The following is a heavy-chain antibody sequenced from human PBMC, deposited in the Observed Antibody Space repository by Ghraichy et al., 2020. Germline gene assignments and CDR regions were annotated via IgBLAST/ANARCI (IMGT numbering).Heavy chain of an antibody. D-gene: IGHD3-3*01. V-gene: IGHV1-2*02. Sequence: ASVKVSCKASEFAFSDYFIHWVRQAPGQGLEWVGWINPKSGATNYAQTFQGRVTMTRDTSLSTAYMELSSLIFDDTAVYYCARWRVEYYFDYWGQGTLVTVSS. CDR3: ARWRVEYYFDY. CDR2: INPKSGAT. CDR1: EFAFSDYF. J-gene: IGHJ4*02.